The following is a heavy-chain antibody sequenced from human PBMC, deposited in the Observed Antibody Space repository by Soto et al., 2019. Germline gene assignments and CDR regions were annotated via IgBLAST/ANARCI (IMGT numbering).Heavy chain of an antibody. D-gene: IGHD3-3*01. J-gene: IGHJ3*02. CDR2: ISGSGGST. Sequence: GGSLRLSCAASGFTFSSYAMSWVRQAPGKGLEWVSAISGSGGSTYYADSVKGRFTISRDNSKNTLYLQMNSLRAEDTAVYYCAKDLLRFLEWPGGAFDIWGQGTMVTVSS. CDR3: AKDLLRFLEWPGGAFDI. CDR1: GFTFSSYA. V-gene: IGHV3-23*01.